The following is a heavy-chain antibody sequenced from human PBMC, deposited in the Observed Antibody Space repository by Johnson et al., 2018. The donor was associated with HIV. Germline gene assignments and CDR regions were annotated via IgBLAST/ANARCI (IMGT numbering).Heavy chain of an antibody. CDR1: GFTFSSYG. V-gene: IGHV3-30*02. CDR2: TRFDGSKK. D-gene: IGHD6-19*01. CDR3: ERDKGTNFSGWYRESDAFDI. Sequence: QVQLVESGGGVVQPGGSLRLYCAASGFTFSSYGMHWVRQTPGKGLEWVAFTRFDGSKKYYAESVKGRFTISRDNSKTTLYLQMNSLASEDTAVYYCERDKGTNFSGWYRESDAFDIWGQGTMVTVSS. J-gene: IGHJ3*02.